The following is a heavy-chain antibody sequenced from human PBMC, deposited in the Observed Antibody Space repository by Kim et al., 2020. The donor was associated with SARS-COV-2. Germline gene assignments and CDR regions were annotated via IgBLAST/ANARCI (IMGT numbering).Heavy chain of an antibody. CDR2: SGGT. Sequence: SGGTNYAQKFQGRVTMTRDTSISTAYMELSRLRSDDTAVYYCARKSPFDYWGQGTLGTVSS. V-gene: IGHV1-2*02. CDR3: ARKSPFDY. J-gene: IGHJ4*02.